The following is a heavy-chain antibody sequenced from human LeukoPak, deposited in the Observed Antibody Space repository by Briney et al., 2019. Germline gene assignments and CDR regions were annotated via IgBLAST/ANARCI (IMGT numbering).Heavy chain of an antibody. V-gene: IGHV4-34*01. CDR1: GGFFSGYY. CDR2: IKQSGCI. CDR3: ARGPGYCSSTTCYEGVFDY. D-gene: IGHD2-2*01. Sequence: SEALSLTRALYGGFFSGYYWSCIRPPPGKRLEWIGEIKQSGCINYKPSLKSRVSIAVDTSKNQFSLKLSSVTAADTAVYYCARGPGYCSSTTCYEGVFDYWGQGTLVTVSS. J-gene: IGHJ4*02.